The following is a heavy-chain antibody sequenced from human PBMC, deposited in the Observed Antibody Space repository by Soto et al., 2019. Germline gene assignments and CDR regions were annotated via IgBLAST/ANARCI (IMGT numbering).Heavy chain of an antibody. CDR3: ARGYYDILTGYYQRQYYFDY. D-gene: IGHD3-9*01. Sequence: SETLSLTCTVSGGSIISSSYYWGWIRQPPGKGLEWIGSIYYSGSTYYNPSLKSRVTISVDTSKNQFSLKLSSVTAADTAVYYCARGYYDILTGYYQRQYYFDYWGQGTLVTVSS. CDR2: IYYSGST. J-gene: IGHJ4*02. V-gene: IGHV4-39*01. CDR1: GGSIISSSYY.